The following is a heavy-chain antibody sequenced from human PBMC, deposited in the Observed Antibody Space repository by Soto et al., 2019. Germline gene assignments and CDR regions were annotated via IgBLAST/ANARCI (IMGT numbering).Heavy chain of an antibody. CDR2: ITYDGSSK. D-gene: IGHD3-3*01. Sequence: QVHLVESGGGVVQPGRSLRLSCAASGLSFGDDAMHWVRQAPGTGLEWVGVITYDGSSKYYADSVRGRFTISRDNSKSTLYLQMDSLRTKDTAVYYWARDVGTQMDFWSTSGMDVWGQGTRATASS. CDR1: GLSFGDDA. J-gene: IGHJ6*02. V-gene: IGHV3-30-3*01. CDR3: ARDVGTQMDFWSTSGMDV.